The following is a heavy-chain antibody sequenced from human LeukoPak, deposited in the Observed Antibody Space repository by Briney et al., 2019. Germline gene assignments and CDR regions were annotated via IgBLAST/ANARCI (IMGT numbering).Heavy chain of an antibody. CDR1: GFTFNTYS. CDR2: ISNDGNYM. D-gene: IGHD3-10*01. J-gene: IGHJ4*02. CDR3: VRQRTGRGSEQGERLFDY. V-gene: IGHV3-21*01. Sequence: GGSLRLSCAASGFTFNTYSMDWVRQAPGKALEWVSSISNDGNYMFNADSVKGRFTISRDNAKNSLYLQMNSLRAEDTAIYYCVRQRTGRGSEQGERLFDYWGQGTLVIVSS.